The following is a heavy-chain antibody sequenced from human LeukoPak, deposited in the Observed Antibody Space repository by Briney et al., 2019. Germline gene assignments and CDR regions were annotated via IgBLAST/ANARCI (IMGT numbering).Heavy chain of an antibody. CDR3: ARGRGIQLWLPGLYYFDY. CDR2: IYHSGST. Sequence: PSETLSLTCAVSGGSISSSNWWSWVRQPPGKGLEWIGEIYHSGSTNYNPSLKSRVTISVDTSKNQFSLKLSSVTAADTAVYYCARGRGIQLWLPGLYYFDYWGQGTLVTVSS. J-gene: IGHJ4*02. V-gene: IGHV4-4*02. D-gene: IGHD5-18*01. CDR1: GGSISSSNW.